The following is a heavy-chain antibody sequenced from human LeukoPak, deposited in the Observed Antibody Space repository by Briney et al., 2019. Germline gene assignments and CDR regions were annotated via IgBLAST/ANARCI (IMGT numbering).Heavy chain of an antibody. V-gene: IGHV3-30-3*01. D-gene: IGHD2-2*01. CDR1: GFTFGSYA. CDR2: ISYDGSNK. CDR3: ARDHAIVVVPAAPSGAFDI. Sequence: GGSLRLSXAASGFTFGSYAMHWVRQAPGKGLEWLAVISYDGSNKYYADSVKGRFTISRDNSKNTLYLQMNSLRAEDTAVYYCARDHAIVVVPAAPSGAFDIWGQGTMVTVSS. J-gene: IGHJ3*02.